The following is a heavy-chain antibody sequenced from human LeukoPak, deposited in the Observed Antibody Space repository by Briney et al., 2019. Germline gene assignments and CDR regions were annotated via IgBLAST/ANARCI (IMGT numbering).Heavy chain of an antibody. Sequence: SETLSLTCTVSSGSITSSSYYWGWIRQPPGKGLEWIRSIYHSGSTYYNPSLKSRVTISVDTSKHQFSLKLSSVTAADTAVYYCARVIRPRITIFGVVIEGFDYWGQGTLVTVSS. V-gene: IGHV4-39*07. J-gene: IGHJ4*02. CDR1: SGSITSSSYY. CDR2: IYHSGST. CDR3: ARVIRPRITIFGVVIEGFDY. D-gene: IGHD3-3*01.